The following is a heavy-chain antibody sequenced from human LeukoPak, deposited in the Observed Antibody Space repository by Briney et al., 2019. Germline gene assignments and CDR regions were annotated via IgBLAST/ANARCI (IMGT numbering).Heavy chain of an antibody. V-gene: IGHV1-2*02. CDR1: GYTFTGYY. CDR3: ARTLYYDFWSGYVGPFDY. CDR2: INPNSGGT. D-gene: IGHD3-3*01. Sequence: ASVKVSCKASGYTFTGYYMHWVRQAPGQGLEWMGWINPNSGGTNYAQKFQGRVTMTRDTSISTAYMELSRLRSDDTAVYYCARTLYYDFWSGYVGPFDYWGQGTLVTVSS. J-gene: IGHJ4*02.